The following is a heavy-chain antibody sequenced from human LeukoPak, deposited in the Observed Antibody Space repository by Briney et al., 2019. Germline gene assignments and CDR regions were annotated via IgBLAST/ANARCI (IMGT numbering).Heavy chain of an antibody. V-gene: IGHV4-59*01. CDR3: AGSGYSYGNYYMDV. D-gene: IGHD5-18*01. Sequence: SETLSLTCTVSGGSISSYYWSWIRQPPGKGLEWIGYIYYSGSTNYNPSLKSRVTISVDTSKNQFSLKLSSVTAADTAVYYCAGSGYSYGNYYMDVWGKGTTVTVSS. CDR2: IYYSGST. J-gene: IGHJ6*03. CDR1: GGSISSYY.